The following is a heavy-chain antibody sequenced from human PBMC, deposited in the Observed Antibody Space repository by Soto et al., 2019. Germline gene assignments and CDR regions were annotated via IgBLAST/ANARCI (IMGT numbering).Heavy chain of an antibody. V-gene: IGHV3-23*01. CDR1: GFTFSSYA. CDR2: ISGSGGST. D-gene: IGHD6-13*01. CDR3: AKDRRYGTVAAATYFDY. Sequence: EVQLLESGGGLVQPGGSLRLSCAASGFTFSSYAMSWVRQAPGKGLEWVSAISGSGGSTYYADSVKGRFTISRDNSKNTLYQQMNSLRAEDTAVYYCAKDRRYGTVAAATYFDYWGQGTLVTVSS. J-gene: IGHJ4*02.